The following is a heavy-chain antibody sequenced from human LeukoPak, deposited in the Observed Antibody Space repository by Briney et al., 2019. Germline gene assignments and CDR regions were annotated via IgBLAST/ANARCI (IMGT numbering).Heavy chain of an antibody. D-gene: IGHD3-10*01. J-gene: IGHJ4*02. CDR2: IYYSGST. Sequence: PSETLSLTCTVSGGFISNYYWSWIRQPPGKGLEWIGSIYYSGSTNYNPSLKSRVTISVDTSKNHFSLKLSSVTAADTAVHYCARVTNYYGSGSYYYYFDYWGQGTLVTVSS. V-gene: IGHV4-59*01. CDR3: ARVTNYYGSGSYYYYFDY. CDR1: GGFISNYY.